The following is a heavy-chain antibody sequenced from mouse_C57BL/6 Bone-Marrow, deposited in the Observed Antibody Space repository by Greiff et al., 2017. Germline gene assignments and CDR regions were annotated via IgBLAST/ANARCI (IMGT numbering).Heavy chain of an antibody. CDR3: ARHGELGRDSYYGDY. CDR2: ISNGGGST. V-gene: IGHV5-12*01. CDR1: GFTFSDYY. J-gene: IGHJ2*01. D-gene: IGHD4-1*01. Sequence: EVKLMESGGGLVQPGGSLKLSCAASGFTFSDYYMYWVRQTPEQRLEWVAYISNGGGSTYYPDTVKGRFTISRDTAKNTLYMQMSRLRSEDSAMYDCARHGELGRDSYYGDYWGQGTTLTVSS.